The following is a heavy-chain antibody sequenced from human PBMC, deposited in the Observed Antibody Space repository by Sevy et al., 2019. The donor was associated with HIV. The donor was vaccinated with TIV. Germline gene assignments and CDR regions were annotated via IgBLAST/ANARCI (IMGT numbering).Heavy chain of an antibody. CDR3: AILGVDCVSTNCYGMRSLSFDF. CDR2: ISYHGRNK. Sequence: GGSLRLSCVVSGIIFTTSGMHWVRQAPGKGLEWVAVISYHGRNKFYADSVKGRSTISRDNSKNILYLQMNRLRPEDTAVYFCAILGVDCVSTNCYGMRSLSFDFWGQGTLVTVSS. J-gene: IGHJ4*02. D-gene: IGHD2-2*01. CDR1: GIIFTTSG. V-gene: IGHV3-30*03.